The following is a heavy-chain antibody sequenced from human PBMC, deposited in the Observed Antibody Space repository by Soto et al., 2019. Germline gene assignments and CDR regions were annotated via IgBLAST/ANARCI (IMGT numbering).Heavy chain of an antibody. CDR3: ARGDWNDVDY. J-gene: IGHJ4*02. D-gene: IGHD1-1*01. Sequence: SDTLSLTCTVSSGSISSYYWSWIRQPPGKGLEWIGYIYYTGSTNYNPPLKTRVTISMDTSKNQFSLKLRSVTAADTAVYYCARGDWNDVDYWGQGTLVTVSS. CDR1: SGSISSYY. V-gene: IGHV4-59*01. CDR2: IYYTGST.